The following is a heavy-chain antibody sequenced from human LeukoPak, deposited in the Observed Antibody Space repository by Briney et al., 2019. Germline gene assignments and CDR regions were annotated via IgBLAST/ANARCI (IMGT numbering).Heavy chain of an antibody. CDR3: ARLIGYSGSYLPRPYYYYYYMDV. D-gene: IGHD1-26*01. CDR2: INHSGST. CDR1: GGSFSGYY. V-gene: IGHV4-34*01. J-gene: IGHJ6*03. Sequence: SETLSLTCAVYGGSFSGYYWSWIRQPPGKGLEWIGEINHSGSTNYNPSLKSRVTISVDTSKNQFSLKLSSVTAADTAVYYCARLIGYSGSYLPRPYYYYYYMDVWGKGTTVTVSS.